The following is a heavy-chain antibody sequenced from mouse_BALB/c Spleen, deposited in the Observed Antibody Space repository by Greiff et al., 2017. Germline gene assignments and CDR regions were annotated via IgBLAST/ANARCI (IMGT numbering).Heavy chain of an antibody. D-gene: IGHD1-1*01. CDR3: ARGPYGSSYGAMDY. V-gene: IGHV2-9*02. J-gene: IGHJ4*01. Sequence: VMLVESGPGLVAPSQSLSITCTVSGFSLTSYGVHWVRQPPGKGLEWLGVIWAGGSTNYNSALMSRLSISKDNSKSQVFVKMNSLQTDDTAMYYCARGPYGSSYGAMDYWGQGTSVTVSS. CDR2: IWAGGST. CDR1: GFSLTSYG.